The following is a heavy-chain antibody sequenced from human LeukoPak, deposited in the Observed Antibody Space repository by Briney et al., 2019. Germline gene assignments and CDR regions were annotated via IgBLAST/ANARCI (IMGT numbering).Heavy chain of an antibody. CDR1: GFTFSSYA. CDR2: ISSSGSTI. J-gene: IGHJ4*02. Sequence: GGSLRLSCAASGFTFSSYAMSWIRQAPGKGLEWVSYISSSGSTIYYADSVKGRFTISKDNAKNSMYLQMNSLRAEDTAVYYCARSEDSSIPTPLDYWGQGTLVTVSS. CDR3: ARSEDSSIPTPLDY. V-gene: IGHV3-11*01. D-gene: IGHD6-13*01.